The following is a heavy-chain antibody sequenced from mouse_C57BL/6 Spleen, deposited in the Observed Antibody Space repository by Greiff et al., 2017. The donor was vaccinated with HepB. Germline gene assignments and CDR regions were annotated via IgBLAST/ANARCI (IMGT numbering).Heavy chain of an antibody. J-gene: IGHJ4*01. V-gene: IGHV5-6*01. Sequence: EVHLVESGGDLVKPGGSLKLSCAASGFTFSSYGMSWVRQTPDKRLEWVATISSGGSYTYYPDSVKGRFTISRDNAKNTLYLQMSSLKSEDTAMYYCAIADYGYDEDYAMGYWGQGTSVTVSS. CDR1: GFTFSSYG. D-gene: IGHD2-2*01. CDR3: AIADYGYDEDYAMGY. CDR2: ISSGGSYT.